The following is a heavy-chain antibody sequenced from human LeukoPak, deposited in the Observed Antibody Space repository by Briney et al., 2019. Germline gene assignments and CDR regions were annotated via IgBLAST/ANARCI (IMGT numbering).Heavy chain of an antibody. V-gene: IGHV4-59*08. Sequence: SETLSLTCTVSGGSISSYYWNWIRQPPGKGLEWIGYIYYSGSTTYNPSLKSRVTISVDTSKNQFSLKLSSVTAADTAVYYCARHRTGGTYPLDYWGQGTLVTVSS. CDR2: IYYSGST. CDR3: ARHRTGGTYPLDY. CDR1: GGSISSYY. J-gene: IGHJ4*02. D-gene: IGHD1-26*01.